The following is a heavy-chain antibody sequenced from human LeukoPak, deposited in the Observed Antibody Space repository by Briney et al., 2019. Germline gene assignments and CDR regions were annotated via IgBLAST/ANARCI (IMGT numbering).Heavy chain of an antibody. J-gene: IGHJ4*02. Sequence: PGGSLRLSCAASGFTFSSYSMNWVRQAPGKGLEWVSSISSSSSYIYYADSVKGRFTISRDNAKNSLYLQMNSLRAEDTAVYYCAREGYSYGCFDYWGQGTLVTVSS. CDR3: AREGYSYGCFDY. D-gene: IGHD5-18*01. CDR1: GFTFSSYS. CDR2: ISSSSSYI. V-gene: IGHV3-21*01.